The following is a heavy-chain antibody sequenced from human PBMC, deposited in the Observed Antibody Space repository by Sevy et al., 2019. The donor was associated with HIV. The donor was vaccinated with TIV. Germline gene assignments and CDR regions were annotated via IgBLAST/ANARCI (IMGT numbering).Heavy chain of an antibody. J-gene: IGHJ5*02. D-gene: IGHD3-3*01. Sequence: GGSLRLSCAASGFTFSSYSMNWVRQAPGKGLEWVSSISSSSSYIYYADSVKGRFTISRDNAKNSLYLQMNSLRAEDTAVYYCARDPFYYDFQGLGGWFDPWGQGTLVTVSS. V-gene: IGHV3-21*01. CDR1: GFTFSSYS. CDR2: ISSSSSYI. CDR3: ARDPFYYDFQGLGGWFDP.